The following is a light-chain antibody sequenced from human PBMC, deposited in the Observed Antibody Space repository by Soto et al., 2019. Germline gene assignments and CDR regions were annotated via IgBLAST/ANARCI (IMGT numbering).Light chain of an antibody. V-gene: IGLV1-47*02. CDR3: AAWDDSLSGYV. CDR2: NNN. J-gene: IGLJ1*01. Sequence: SVLTQPPSASGTPGQRVTISCSGSSSNIGSNYVYWYQQLPGTAPKLLIYNNNLRPSGVPDRFSGSKSDTSASLAISGLRSEDEADYYCAAWDDSLSGYVFGTGTKVTVL. CDR1: SSNIGSNY.